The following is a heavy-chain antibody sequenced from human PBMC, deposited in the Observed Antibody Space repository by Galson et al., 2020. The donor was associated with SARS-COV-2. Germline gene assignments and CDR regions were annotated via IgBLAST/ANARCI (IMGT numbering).Heavy chain of an antibody. D-gene: IGHD6-13*01. CDR2: ISSSGSTI. CDR1: GFTFSDYY. CDR3: ARERDGSTAAAGYYYYGMDV. V-gene: IGHV3-11*04. J-gene: IGHJ6*02. Sequence: NSGGSLRLSCAASGFTFSDYYMSWIRQAPGKGLEWVSYISSSGSTIYYADSVKGRFTISRDNAKNSLYLQMNSLRAEDTAVYYCARERDGSTAAAGYYYYGMDVWGQGTTVTVSS.